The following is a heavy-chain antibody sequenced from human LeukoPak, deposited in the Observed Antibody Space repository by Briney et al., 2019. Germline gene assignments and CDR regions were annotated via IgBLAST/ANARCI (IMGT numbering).Heavy chain of an antibody. V-gene: IGHV3-11*01. CDR3: ARGQHGSGSYYNYYYGMDV. J-gene: IGHJ6*02. D-gene: IGHD3-10*01. CDR2: ISSSGSTI. CDR1: GFTFSDYY. Sequence: GGSLRLSCAASGFTFSDYYMSWIRQAPGKGLGGVSYISSSGSTIYYADSVKGRFTISRDNAKNSLYLQMNSLRAEDTAVYYCARGQHGSGSYYNYYYGMDVWGQGTTVTVSS.